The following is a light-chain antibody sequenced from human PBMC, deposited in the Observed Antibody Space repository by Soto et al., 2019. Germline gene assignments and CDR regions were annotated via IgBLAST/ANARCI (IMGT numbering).Light chain of an antibody. CDR3: QQRGNWPFLT. Sequence: EIVLTQSRATLSLSPGERATLSCRSSQSVSSYLAWYQQKPGQAPRLLIYDASNRATGIPARFSGSGSGTDFTLTISSLEPEDFAVYYCQQRGNWPFLTFGGGTKVEIK. J-gene: IGKJ4*01. V-gene: IGKV3-11*01. CDR2: DAS. CDR1: QSVSSY.